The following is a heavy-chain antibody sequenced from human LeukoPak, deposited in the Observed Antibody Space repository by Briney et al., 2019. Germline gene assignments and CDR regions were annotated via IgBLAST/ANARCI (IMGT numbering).Heavy chain of an antibody. V-gene: IGHV3-23*01. CDR3: VFLDTGWYSDGFDM. CDR2: ISGSGGST. CDR1: GFTFSSYA. J-gene: IGHJ3*02. D-gene: IGHD6-19*01. Sequence: GGTLRLSCAASGFTFSSYAMSWVRQAPGKGLEWVSAISGSGGSTYYADSVKGRFTISRDNSKNTLYLQMNSLKAEDTAVYDCVFLDTGWYSDGFDMWGQGTMVTVSS.